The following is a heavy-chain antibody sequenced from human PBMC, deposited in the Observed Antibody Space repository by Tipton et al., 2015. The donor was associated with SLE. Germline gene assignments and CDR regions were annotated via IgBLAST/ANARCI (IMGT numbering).Heavy chain of an antibody. CDR3: ASSLASGGSDAFDI. V-gene: IGHV3-48*03. D-gene: IGHD1-26*01. Sequence: SLRLSCAASGFTFSSYEMNWVRQAPGKGLERVSYISSSGSTIYYADSVKGRFTISRDNAKNSLYLQMNSLRAEDTAVYYCASSLASGGSDAFDIWGQGTMVTVSS. CDR1: GFTFSSYE. CDR2: ISSSGSTI. J-gene: IGHJ3*02.